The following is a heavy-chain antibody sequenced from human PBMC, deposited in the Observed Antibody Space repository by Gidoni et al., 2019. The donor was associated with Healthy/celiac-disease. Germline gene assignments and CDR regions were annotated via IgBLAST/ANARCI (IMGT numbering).Heavy chain of an antibody. J-gene: IGHJ5*02. V-gene: IGHV5-51*01. D-gene: IGHD2-15*01. CDR2: IYPGDSDT. CDR3: ARRVGGYCSGGSCFWFDP. Sequence: EVQLVQSGAEVKKPGESLKISCKGSGYSFTSYGIGWGRQRPGKGLEWMGIIYPGDSDTRDSPSFQGQVTISADKSISTAYLQWSSLKASDTAMYYCARRVGGYCSGGSCFWFDPWGQGTLVTVSS. CDR1: GYSFTSYG.